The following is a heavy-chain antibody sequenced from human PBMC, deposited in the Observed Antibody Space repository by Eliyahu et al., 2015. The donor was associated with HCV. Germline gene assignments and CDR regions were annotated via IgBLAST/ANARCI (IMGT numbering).Heavy chain of an antibody. CDR3: AGMPDSSNWYGGWFDP. V-gene: IGHV1-18*01. D-gene: IGHD6-13*01. CDR2: ISTYNGNT. J-gene: IGHJ5*02. Sequence: QVQLVQSGAEVKKPGASVKVSCKASGYTFTSYGISWVRQAPGQGLEWMGWISTYNGNTNYAQNXQGRVTMTTDTSTSTAYMELRSLRSDDTAVYYCAGMPDSSNWYGGWFDPWGQGTLVTVSS. CDR1: GYTFTSYG.